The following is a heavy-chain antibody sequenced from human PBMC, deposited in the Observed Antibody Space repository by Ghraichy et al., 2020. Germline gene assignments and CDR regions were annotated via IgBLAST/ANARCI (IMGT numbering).Heavy chain of an antibody. V-gene: IGHV4-34*01. CDR3: ARGGDSGYAL. J-gene: IGHJ4*02. CDR1: GGSFSGYY. D-gene: IGHD5-12*01. Sequence: SETLSLTCAVYGGSFSGYYWSWIRQPPGKGLEWIGEINHSGSTDYNPSLKSRVTISVDTSKSQFSLRLSSLTAADTAVYYCARGGDSGYALWGQGTLVTVSS. CDR2: INHSGST.